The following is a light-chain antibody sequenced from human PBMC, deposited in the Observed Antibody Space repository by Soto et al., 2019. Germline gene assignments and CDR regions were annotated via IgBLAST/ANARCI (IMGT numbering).Light chain of an antibody. CDR1: SSDVGGYNY. CDR3: TSYTRSSTRV. Sequence: QSALTQPASVSGSPGQSITISCTGTSSDVGGYNYVSWYQQHPGKAPKLMIYEVSNRPSGVSNRFSGSKSGNTASLTISGLQAEDEADYYCTSYTRSSTRVFGRGTKLTVL. V-gene: IGLV2-14*01. J-gene: IGLJ3*02. CDR2: EVS.